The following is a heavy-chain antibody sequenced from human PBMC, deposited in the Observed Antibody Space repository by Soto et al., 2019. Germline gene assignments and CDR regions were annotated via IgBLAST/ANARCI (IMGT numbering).Heavy chain of an antibody. CDR1: GGSISSGGYY. Sequence: QVQLQESGPGLVKPSQTLSLTCTVSGGSISSGGYYWSWIRQHPGKGLEWIGYIYYSGSTYYNPSLKSRVTISVDTSKNQFSLKLSSVTAADTAVYYCARDNIDRGSRNAFDIWGQGTMVTVSS. D-gene: IGHD1-26*01. V-gene: IGHV4-31*03. J-gene: IGHJ3*02. CDR3: ARDNIDRGSRNAFDI. CDR2: IYYSGST.